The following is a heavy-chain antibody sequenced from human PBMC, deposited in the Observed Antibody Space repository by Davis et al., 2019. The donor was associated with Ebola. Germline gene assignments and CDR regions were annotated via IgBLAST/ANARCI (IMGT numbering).Heavy chain of an antibody. D-gene: IGHD1-1*01. Sequence: GESLKISCAASGFTFSDYYMSWIRQAPGKGLEWVSYISSSGSTIYYADSVKGRFTISRDNAKNSLYLQMNSLRAEDTAVYYCAKGGVKGTYYFDYRGQGTLVTVSS. V-gene: IGHV3-11*01. CDR2: ISSSGSTI. CDR3: AKGGVKGTYYFDY. CDR1: GFTFSDYY. J-gene: IGHJ4*02.